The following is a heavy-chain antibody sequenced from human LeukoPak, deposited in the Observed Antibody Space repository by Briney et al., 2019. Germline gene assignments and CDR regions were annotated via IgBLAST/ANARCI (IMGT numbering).Heavy chain of an antibody. D-gene: IGHD4-17*01. CDR3: AREGEYGDFGDY. CDR1: GYTFTGYY. J-gene: IGHJ4*02. Sequence: ASVKVSCKASGYTFTGYYMHWVRQAHGQGLEWMGWINPNSGGTNYAQKFQGWVTMTRDTSISTAYMELSRLRSDDTAVYYCAREGEYGDFGDYWGQGTLVTVSS. V-gene: IGHV1-2*04. CDR2: INPNSGGT.